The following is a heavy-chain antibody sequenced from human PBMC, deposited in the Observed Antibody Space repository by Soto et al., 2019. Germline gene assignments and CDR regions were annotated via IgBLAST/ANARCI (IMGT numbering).Heavy chain of an antibody. Sequence: SETLSLTCTVSDGSISSYYWSWIRQPPGKGLEWIGYIYGTGTTNYSPSLTNRVTISVDMSKNQFSLRLSSVTAADTAVYYCAGFSSGTYLFDLWGQGTPVTVS. CDR3: AGFSSGTYLFDL. J-gene: IGHJ5*02. CDR2: IYGTGTT. D-gene: IGHD1-26*01. V-gene: IGHV4-59*01. CDR1: DGSISSYY.